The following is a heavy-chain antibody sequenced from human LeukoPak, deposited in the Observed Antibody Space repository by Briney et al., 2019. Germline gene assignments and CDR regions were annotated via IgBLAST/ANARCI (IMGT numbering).Heavy chain of an antibody. J-gene: IGHJ4*02. CDR3: ANDDY. Sequence: ETLSLTCTVSGDSVSSGGYYWSWVRQAPGKGLEWVSAISGSGGSTYYADSVKGRFTISRDNSKNTLYLQMNSLRAEDTAVYYCANDDYWGQGTLVTVSS. CDR2: ISGSGGST. CDR1: GDSVSSGGYY. V-gene: IGHV3-23*01.